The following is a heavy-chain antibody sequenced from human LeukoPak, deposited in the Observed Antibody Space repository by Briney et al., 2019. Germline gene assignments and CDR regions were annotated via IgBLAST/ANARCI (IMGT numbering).Heavy chain of an antibody. Sequence: GGSLRLSCAASGFNFSSYAMSGVRQAPGKGLEWVSAISGSGGSTYYADSVKGRFTISRDTSKNTLYLQMNSLSAEDSAVYYCAKQASGSYDYWGQGSLVTVSS. V-gene: IGHV3-23*01. J-gene: IGHJ4*02. CDR3: AKQASGSYDY. CDR2: ISGSGGST. D-gene: IGHD1-26*01. CDR1: GFNFSSYA.